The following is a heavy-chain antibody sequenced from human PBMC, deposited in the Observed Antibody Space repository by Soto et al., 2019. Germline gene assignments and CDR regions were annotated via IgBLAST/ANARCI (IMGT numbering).Heavy chain of an antibody. D-gene: IGHD3-10*01. J-gene: IGHJ4*02. Sequence: PSETLSLTCSVSGGSISTSSYFWGWIRQPPGKGLEWVGAVHYSGGANYRSSLQSRVTISVDPSQNQFSLRLRSVTAADTAVYYCARHRRGSGSYSGLLEFWGQGALVTVSS. V-gene: IGHV4-39*01. CDR3: ARHRRGSGSYSGLLEF. CDR2: VHYSGGA. CDR1: GGSISTSSYF.